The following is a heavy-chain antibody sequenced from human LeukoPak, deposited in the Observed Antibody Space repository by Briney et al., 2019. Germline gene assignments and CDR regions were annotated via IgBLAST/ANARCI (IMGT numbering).Heavy chain of an antibody. J-gene: IGHJ3*02. D-gene: IGHD3-22*01. Sequence: GGSLRLSCAASGFTFDDYAMHWVRQAPGKGLEWASGISWNSGSIGYADSVKGRFTISRDNAKNSLYLQMNSLRAEDMALYYCAKGNYYDSSGYYRRLIWDAFDIWGQGTMVTVSS. CDR1: GFTFDDYA. V-gene: IGHV3-9*03. CDR2: ISWNSGSI. CDR3: AKGNYYDSSGYYRRLIWDAFDI.